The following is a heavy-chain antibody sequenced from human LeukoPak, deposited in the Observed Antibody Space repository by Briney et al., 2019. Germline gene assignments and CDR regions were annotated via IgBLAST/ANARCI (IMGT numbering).Heavy chain of an antibody. CDR1: GYTFTGYY. Sequence: GASVKVSCKASGYTFTGYYMHWVRQAPGQGLEWMGWINPNSGGTNYAQKFQGRVTMTRDTSISTAYMELSRLRSDDTAVYYCARGMVRGVIKGSPPGYWGQGTLVTVSS. J-gene: IGHJ4*02. CDR3: ARGMVRGVIKGSPPGY. V-gene: IGHV1-2*02. D-gene: IGHD3-10*01. CDR2: INPNSGGT.